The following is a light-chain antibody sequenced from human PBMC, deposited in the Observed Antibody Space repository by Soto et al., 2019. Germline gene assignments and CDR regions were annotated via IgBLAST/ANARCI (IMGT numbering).Light chain of an antibody. CDR3: GTWDSSLSAVV. J-gene: IGLJ2*01. Sequence: QSVLTQPPSVSAAPGQKATISCSGSGSNIGNNYVSWHQLLPGTAPKLLIYDNNERPSGIPDRFSASKSGTSATLVITGLQTGDEADYYCGTWDSSLSAVVFGGGTKLTVL. V-gene: IGLV1-51*01. CDR1: GSNIGNNY. CDR2: DNN.